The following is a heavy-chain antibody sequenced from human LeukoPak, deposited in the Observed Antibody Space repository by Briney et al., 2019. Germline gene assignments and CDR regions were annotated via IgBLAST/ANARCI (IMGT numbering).Heavy chain of an antibody. J-gene: IGHJ4*02. D-gene: IGHD2-21*01. CDR3: ARHHYFALAY. V-gene: IGHV4-4*02. Sequence: SETLSLTCAVSGDSVSYDNWWSWVRQPPGKGLEWIGETHHNGGSNYNPSLKSRVIVSVDKSKNQVSLSLTSVTAADTAVYYCARHHYFALAYWGQGTLVTVSS. CDR1: GDSVSYDNW. CDR2: THHNGGS.